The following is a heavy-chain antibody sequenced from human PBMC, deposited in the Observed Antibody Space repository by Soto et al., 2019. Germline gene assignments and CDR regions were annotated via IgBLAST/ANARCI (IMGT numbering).Heavy chain of an antibody. J-gene: IGHJ6*02. Sequence: QVQLVESGGGVVQPGRSLRLSCAASGFTFSSYGMHWVRQAPDKGLEWVAVIWYDGTNKYYTDSVKGRFTISRDNSKNTLYLQMNSLRAEDTAVYYCARDRGAVAGTRYYYGMDAWGQGTTVTVSS. CDR1: GFTFSSYG. CDR2: IWYDGTNK. CDR3: ARDRGAVAGTRYYYGMDA. V-gene: IGHV3-33*01. D-gene: IGHD6-13*01.